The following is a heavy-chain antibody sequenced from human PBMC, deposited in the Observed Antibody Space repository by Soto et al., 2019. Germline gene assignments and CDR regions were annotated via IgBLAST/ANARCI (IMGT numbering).Heavy chain of an antibody. D-gene: IGHD3-10*01. CDR1: GFTFSSYW. Sequence: PGGSLRLSCAASGFTFSSYWMSWVRQAPGRGLEWVANMNQDATRQSFVDSVEGRFSISRDNAKNSVYLQMNNLRVDDTAVYYCARVGLFDGNKPITLEFWGQGTLVTVSS. V-gene: IGHV3-7*03. CDR3: ARVGLFDGNKPITLEF. CDR2: MNQDATRQ. J-gene: IGHJ4*02.